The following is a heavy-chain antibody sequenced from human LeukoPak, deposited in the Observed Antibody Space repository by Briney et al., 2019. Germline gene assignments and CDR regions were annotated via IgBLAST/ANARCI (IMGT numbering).Heavy chain of an antibody. V-gene: IGHV4-30-4*01. Sequence: SETLSLTCTVSGGSISSGDYYWSWIRQPPGKGLEWIGYIYYSGSTYYNPSLKSRVTISVDTSKNQFSLKLSSVTAADTAVYYCARVFRYDFWSGYDSDDYWGQGTLVTVSS. CDR3: ARVFRYDFWSGYDSDDY. D-gene: IGHD3-3*01. CDR2: IYYSGST. J-gene: IGHJ4*02. CDR1: GGSISSGDYY.